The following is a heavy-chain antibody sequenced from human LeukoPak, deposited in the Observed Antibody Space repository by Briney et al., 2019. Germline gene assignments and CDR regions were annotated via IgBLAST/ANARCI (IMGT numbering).Heavy chain of an antibody. Sequence: GGSLRLSCAASGFTFSSSCMSWVRQAPGKGLEWVSAISGSCDSTYYADSFKGRFTISRDNSKNTLYLQMNRLRAEDTDIYYRAKDRDIVVVPAATDYYFDYWGQGTLATVSS. D-gene: IGHD2-2*01. CDR1: GFTFSSSC. CDR3: AKDRDIVVVPAATDYYFDY. CDR2: ISGSCDST. J-gene: IGHJ4*02. V-gene: IGHV3-23*01.